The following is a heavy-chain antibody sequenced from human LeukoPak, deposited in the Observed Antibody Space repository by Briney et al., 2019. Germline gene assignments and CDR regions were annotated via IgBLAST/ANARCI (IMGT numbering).Heavy chain of an antibody. CDR1: GFTFSSYG. CDR2: ISGSGGST. Sequence: GGSLRLSCAASGFTFSSYGMSWVRQAPGKGLEWVSAISGSGGSTYYADSVKGRFTISRDNSKNTLYLQMNSLRAEDTAVYYCAKDRHYYGSGSYPYFDYWGQGTLVTVSS. J-gene: IGHJ4*02. CDR3: AKDRHYYGSGSYPYFDY. D-gene: IGHD3-10*01. V-gene: IGHV3-23*01.